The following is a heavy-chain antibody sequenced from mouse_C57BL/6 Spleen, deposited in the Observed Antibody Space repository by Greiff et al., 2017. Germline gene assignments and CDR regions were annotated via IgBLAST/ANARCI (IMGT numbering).Heavy chain of an antibody. D-gene: IGHD1-1*01. CDR3: ARGFITTVVAHYYAMDY. J-gene: IGHJ4*01. CDR2: IWSGGST. V-gene: IGHV2-2*01. CDR1: GFSLTSYG. Sequence: VHLVESGPGLVQPSQSLSITCTVSGFSLTSYGVHWVRQSPGKGLEWLGVIWSGGSTDYNAAFISRLSISKDNSKSQVFFKMNSLQADDTAIYYCARGFITTVVAHYYAMDYWGQGTSVTVSS.